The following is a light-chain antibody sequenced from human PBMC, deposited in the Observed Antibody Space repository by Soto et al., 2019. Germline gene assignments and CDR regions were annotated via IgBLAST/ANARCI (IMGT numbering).Light chain of an antibody. Sequence: EIVLTQSPATLSLSPGERATLSCRASQSVSSYLAWYQHKPGQAPRLLIYDASNRATGIPARFSGSGSGTDFTLTISSLEPADFAVYYCQQRTYLYTFGPGTQLEIK. V-gene: IGKV3-11*01. CDR2: DAS. CDR1: QSVSSY. CDR3: QQRTYLYT. J-gene: IGKJ2*01.